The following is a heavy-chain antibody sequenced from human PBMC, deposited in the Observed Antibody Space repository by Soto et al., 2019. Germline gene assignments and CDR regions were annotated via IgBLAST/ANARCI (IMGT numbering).Heavy chain of an antibody. D-gene: IGHD2-21*01. V-gene: IGHV1-18*01. J-gene: IGHJ4*02. Sequence: QVQLVQSGGEVKKPGASVTVSCKASGYTFINYHITWVRQAPGQGLEWMAWINTYNGMTDYAQRFQGRVTMTRDTSPGTAYLELRDLGSDDTAVYFCAKSPRGGDATDRGQGTLVTVSS. CDR1: GYTFINYH. CDR3: AKSPRGGDATD. CDR2: INTYNGMT.